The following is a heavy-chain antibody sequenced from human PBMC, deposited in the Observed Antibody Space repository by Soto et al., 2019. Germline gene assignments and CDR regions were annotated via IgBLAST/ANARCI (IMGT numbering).Heavy chain of an antibody. J-gene: IGHJ5*02. CDR3: ARDLGPVAGTFWFDP. CDR2: IYYSGST. CDR1: GGSISSYY. D-gene: IGHD6-19*01. Sequence: SETLSLTCTVSGGSISSYYWSWIRQPPGKGLEWIGYIYYSGSTNYNPSLKSRVTISVDTSKNQFSLKLSSVTAADTAVYCCARDLGPVAGTFWFDPWGQGTLVTVPQ. V-gene: IGHV4-59*01.